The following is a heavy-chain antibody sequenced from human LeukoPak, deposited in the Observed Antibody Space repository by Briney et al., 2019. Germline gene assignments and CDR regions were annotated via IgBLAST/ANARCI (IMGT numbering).Heavy chain of an antibody. D-gene: IGHD2-2*01. J-gene: IGHJ6*02. CDR1: GFTFSSYA. Sequence: GGSLRLSCAASGFTFSSYAMSWVRQAPGKGLEWVSAISGSGGSTYYADSVKGRFTIPRDNSKNTLYLQMNSLRAEDTAVYYCANPYCSSTSCYGDYYYYGMDVWGQGTTVTVSS. V-gene: IGHV3-23*01. CDR2: ISGSGGST. CDR3: ANPYCSSTSCYGDYYYYGMDV.